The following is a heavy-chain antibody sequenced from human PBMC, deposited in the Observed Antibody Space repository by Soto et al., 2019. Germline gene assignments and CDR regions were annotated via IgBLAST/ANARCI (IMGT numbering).Heavy chain of an antibody. CDR1: GGSITSYY. CDR2: IYDTGST. D-gene: IGHD3-10*01. J-gene: IGHJ4*02. V-gene: IGHV4-59*01. Sequence: PSETLSLTCTVSGGSITSYYWSWIRQPPGKGLEWIGYIYDTGSTNYNPSLKSRVAISVDTSKNQFSLKLSSVTAADTAVYYCARATMVRGVAFDYWGQGSLVTVS. CDR3: ARATMVRGVAFDY.